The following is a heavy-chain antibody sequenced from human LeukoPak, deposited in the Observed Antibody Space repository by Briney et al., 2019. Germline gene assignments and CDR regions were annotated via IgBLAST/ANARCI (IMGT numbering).Heavy chain of an antibody. CDR2: INHSGST. J-gene: IGHJ2*01. CDR1: GGSFSGYY. Sequence: SETLSLTCAVYGGSFSGYYWSWIRQPPGKGLEWIGEINHSGSTNYNPSLKSRVTISVDTSKNQFSLKLSSVTAADTAVYYCARPYGSGSYYPPNWYFDLWGRGTLVTVSS. V-gene: IGHV4-34*01. CDR3: ARPYGSGSYYPPNWYFDL. D-gene: IGHD3-10*01.